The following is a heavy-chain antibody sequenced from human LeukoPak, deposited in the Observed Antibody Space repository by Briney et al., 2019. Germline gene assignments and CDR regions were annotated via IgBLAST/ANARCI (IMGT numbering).Heavy chain of an antibody. J-gene: IGHJ4*02. D-gene: IGHD3-3*01. Sequence: ASVKLSCKASGYTFTSYCISWVRQAPGQGLEWMGWISAYKGNTNYAQKLRDRLTMTTDTSTSTAYMDLRSMRPDDTAVYYCARYYDFWSGYSKYYFDYWGQGTLVTVSS. CDR3: ARYYDFWSGYSKYYFDY. CDR1: GYTFTSYC. V-gene: IGHV1-18*01. CDR2: ISAYKGNT.